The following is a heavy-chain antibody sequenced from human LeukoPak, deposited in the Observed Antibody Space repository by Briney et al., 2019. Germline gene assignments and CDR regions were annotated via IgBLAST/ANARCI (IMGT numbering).Heavy chain of an antibody. V-gene: IGHV4-4*08. Sequence: SETLSLTCTVSSGSISTYYWSWIRQSPGKGLEWIGYVYNRGSTNYNPSFESRVTISIDMSKNQFSLKLSSVTAADSAVYYCARTPAVVMYNWFDSWGQGTLVTVSS. CDR1: SGSISTYY. CDR3: ARTPAVVMYNWFDS. D-gene: IGHD4-23*01. CDR2: VYNRGST. J-gene: IGHJ5*01.